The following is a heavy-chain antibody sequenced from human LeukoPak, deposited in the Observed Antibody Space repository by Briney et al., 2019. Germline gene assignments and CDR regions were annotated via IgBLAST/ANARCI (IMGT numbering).Heavy chain of an antibody. Sequence: SETLSLTCAVYGGSFSGYYWSWIRQPPGKGLEWIGEINHSGSTNYNPSLKSRVTISVDTSKNQFSLKLSSVTAADTAVYCCARVVDSSGWHYYYYGMDVWGQGTTVTVSS. V-gene: IGHV4-34*01. CDR1: GGSFSGYY. CDR3: ARVVDSSGWHYYYYGMDV. CDR2: INHSGST. D-gene: IGHD6-19*01. J-gene: IGHJ6*02.